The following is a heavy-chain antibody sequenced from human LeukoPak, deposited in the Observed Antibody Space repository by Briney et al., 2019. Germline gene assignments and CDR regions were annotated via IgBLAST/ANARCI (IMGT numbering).Heavy chain of an antibody. Sequence: SETLSLTCTVSGGSISSYYWSWIRQPPGKGLEWIGYIYYSGSTNYNPSLKSRVTISVDTSKNQFSLKLTSATAADTAVYYCARGYYSNCVYYYYGMDVWGQGTTVTVSS. V-gene: IGHV4-59*01. CDR3: ARGYYSNCVYYYYGMDV. J-gene: IGHJ6*02. D-gene: IGHD4-11*01. CDR1: GGSISSYY. CDR2: IYYSGST.